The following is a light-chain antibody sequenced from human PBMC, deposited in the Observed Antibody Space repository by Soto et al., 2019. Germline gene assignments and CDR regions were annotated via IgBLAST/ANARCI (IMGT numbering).Light chain of an antibody. V-gene: IGKV3D-11*01. J-gene: IGKJ4*01. CDR1: QYINTR. CDR2: QTS. Sequence: EIVLTQSPATLSSFPGDRVTLSCRASQYINTRLAWYQHRPGQAPRLLIYQTSIRAAGIPARFSASGTGTDFTLTISDVQPEDFATYYCQKYYSVPGLTFGGGTKVEIK. CDR3: QKYYSVPGLT.